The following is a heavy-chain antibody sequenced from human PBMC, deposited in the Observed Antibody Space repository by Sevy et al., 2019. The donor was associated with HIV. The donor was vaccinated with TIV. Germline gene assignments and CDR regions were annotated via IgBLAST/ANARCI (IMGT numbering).Heavy chain of an antibody. CDR1: GFKFNGHG. D-gene: IGHD4-17*01. Sequence: GGSLRLSCVAPGFKFNGHGIHWVRQAPGKGLQWVAGIWFDGSNTYYADSVKGRFTISRDIAKNTLHLQMNSLRVEDTAVYYCARDLEFYDYGDYGPAFMPDYWGQGTLVTVSS. CDR3: ARDLEFYDYGDYGPAFMPDY. CDR2: IWFDGSNT. V-gene: IGHV3-33*08. J-gene: IGHJ4*02.